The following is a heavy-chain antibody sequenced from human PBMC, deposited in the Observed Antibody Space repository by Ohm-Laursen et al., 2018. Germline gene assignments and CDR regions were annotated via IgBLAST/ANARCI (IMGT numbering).Heavy chain of an antibody. V-gene: IGHV3-23*01. J-gene: IGHJ4*02. Sequence: SLRLSCSASGFTFSSYWMNWVRQAPGKGLEWVSGISGSGTSTYYADSVKGRFTISRDKSNNTLYLQMNSLRADDTAVYYCARATPSSGWLFDCWGQGTLVTVSS. D-gene: IGHD6-19*01. CDR3: ARATPSSGWLFDC. CDR2: ISGSGTST. CDR1: GFTFSSYW.